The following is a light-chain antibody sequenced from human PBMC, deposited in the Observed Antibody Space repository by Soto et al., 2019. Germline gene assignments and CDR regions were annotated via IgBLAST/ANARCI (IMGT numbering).Light chain of an antibody. CDR3: CLYVGATTYV. CDR1: SCYVGTYSL. J-gene: IGLJ1*01. V-gene: IGLV2-23*01. Sequence: QSVLAQPASVSGSPGQSITISCTGASCYVGTYSLVSWYQQHPGKAPKVVIYEGHKRPSGVPDRFSGSTSVNTASLTISGLQTDAEADYYCCLYVGATTYVFGTGTKVTVL. CDR2: EGH.